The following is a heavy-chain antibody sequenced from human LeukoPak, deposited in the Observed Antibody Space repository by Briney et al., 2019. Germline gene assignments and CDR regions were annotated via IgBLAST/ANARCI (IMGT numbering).Heavy chain of an antibody. J-gene: IGHJ5*02. D-gene: IGHD2-21*02. V-gene: IGHV3-48*03. CDR3: AREVTYCGGDCSGGWFDP. CDR1: GFTFSSYE. Sequence: GGSLRLSCAASGFTFSSYEMNWVRQAPGKGLEWVSYISSSGSTIYYADSVKGRFTISRDNAKNSLYLQMNSLSAEDTAVYYCAREVTYCGGDCSGGWFDPWGQGTLVTVSS. CDR2: ISSSGSTI.